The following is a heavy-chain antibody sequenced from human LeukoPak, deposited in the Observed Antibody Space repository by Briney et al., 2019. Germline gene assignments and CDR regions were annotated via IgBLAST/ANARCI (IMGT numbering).Heavy chain of an antibody. Sequence: GGSLRLSCAASGFTFSSYGMHWVRQAPGKGLEWVAFIRYDGSIQYYADSVKGRFTISRDNSKNTLYLQMNSLRAEDTAPYYCAKDTVKVATIRRVPHYMDVWGKGTTVTISS. V-gene: IGHV3-30*02. CDR3: AKDTVKVATIRRVPHYMDV. CDR1: GFTFSSYG. D-gene: IGHD5-24*01. CDR2: IRYDGSIQ. J-gene: IGHJ6*03.